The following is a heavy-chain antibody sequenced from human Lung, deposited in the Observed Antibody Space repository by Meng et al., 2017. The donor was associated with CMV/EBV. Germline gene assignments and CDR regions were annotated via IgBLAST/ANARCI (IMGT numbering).Heavy chain of an antibody. Sequence: SGXXVAXLTQILTLTCTFSGFSLTTSRMRVSWIRQPPGKALEWLARIDWDDDKFYSTSLKTRLTISKDTSKNQVVLTMTNMDPVDTDTYYCARMGYGYNYFDYWGXGTLGTVS. CDR1: GFSLTTSRMR. J-gene: IGHJ4*02. D-gene: IGHD5-24*01. V-gene: IGHV2-70D*14. CDR3: ARMGYGYNYFDY. CDR2: IDWDDDK.